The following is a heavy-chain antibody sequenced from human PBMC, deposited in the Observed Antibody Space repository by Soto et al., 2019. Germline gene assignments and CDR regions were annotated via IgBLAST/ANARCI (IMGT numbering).Heavy chain of an antibody. CDR2: ISGSGGST. Sequence: GGSLRLSCAASGFTFSSYAMSWVRQAPGKGLEWVSAISGSGGSTYYAGSVKGRFTISRDNSKNTLYLQMNSLRAEDTAVYYCAKGISHYDSALQYYFDYWGQGTLVTVSS. CDR1: GFTFSSYA. V-gene: IGHV3-23*01. D-gene: IGHD3-22*01. CDR3: AKGISHYDSALQYYFDY. J-gene: IGHJ4*02.